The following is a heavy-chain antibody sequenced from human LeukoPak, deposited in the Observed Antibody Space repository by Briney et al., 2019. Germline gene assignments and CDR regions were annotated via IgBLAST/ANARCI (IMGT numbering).Heavy chain of an antibody. CDR2: ISGDGGST. CDR3: ARGGDGSNIYWYFDL. Sequence: QPGGSLRLSCAASGFTFDDYAMHWVRQAPGKGLEWVSLISGDGGSTFYADSVKGRFTISRDNSKNSLYLQMNSLRTEDTALYYCARGGDGSNIYWYFDLWGRGTLVTVSS. CDR1: GFTFDDYA. J-gene: IGHJ2*01. V-gene: IGHV3-43*02. D-gene: IGHD5-24*01.